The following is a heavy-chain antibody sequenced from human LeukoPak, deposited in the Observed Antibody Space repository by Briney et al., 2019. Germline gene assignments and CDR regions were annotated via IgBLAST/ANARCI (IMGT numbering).Heavy chain of an antibody. J-gene: IGHJ4*02. Sequence: GGSLRLSCVVSGFTFRAYWMTWVRQAPGKGLEWVANINGAGSEKYYVDSVKGRFTISRDNAKNSLFLQMNSLRDEGTAIYYCASPYDSSGYYDRWGQGTLVTVSS. CDR2: INGAGSEK. CDR1: GFTFRAYW. CDR3: ASPYDSSGYYDR. D-gene: IGHD3-22*01. V-gene: IGHV3-7*03.